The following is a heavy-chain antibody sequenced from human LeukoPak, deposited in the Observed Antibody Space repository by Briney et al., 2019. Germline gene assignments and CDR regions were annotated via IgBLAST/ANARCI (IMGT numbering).Heavy chain of an antibody. V-gene: IGHV3-43*02. CDR1: GFTFDDYP. CDR3: AKDYY. Sequence: GGSLRLSCAASGFTFDDYPMHWVRQGPGKGLEWLSLISGDGATTYYADSVKGRFTISRDNVKNSLYLQMNSLRTEDTALYYCAKDYYWGQGTLVTVSS. CDR2: ISGDGATT. J-gene: IGHJ4*02.